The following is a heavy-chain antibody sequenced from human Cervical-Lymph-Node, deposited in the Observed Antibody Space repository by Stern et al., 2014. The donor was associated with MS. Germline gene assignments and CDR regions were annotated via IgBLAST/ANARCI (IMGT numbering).Heavy chain of an antibody. CDR1: GFSLSTSGLG. CDR3: AHRTAGPFDY. CDR2: IYWDDQK. J-gene: IGHJ4*02. Sequence: QVNLRESGPALVKPTQTLTLTCTFSGFSLSTSGLGVGWIRQPPGEALELLAYIYWDDQKRYRPSLKSRLTITKDTSKNQVVLTLTNVDPVDTATYYCAHRTAGPFDYWGQGTLVTVSS. V-gene: IGHV2-5*09.